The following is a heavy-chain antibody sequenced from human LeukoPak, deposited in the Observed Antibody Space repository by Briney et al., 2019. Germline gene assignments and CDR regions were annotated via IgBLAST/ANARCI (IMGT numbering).Heavy chain of an antibody. D-gene: IGHD5-12*01. V-gene: IGHV1-24*01. CDR3: AAGDPWHLLDY. CDR1: GYTLTELS. J-gene: IGHJ4*02. Sequence: GASVTVSCKVSGYTLTELSMHWVRQAPGKGLEWMGGFDLGDGETIFAQKFQGRVTMTEDTSTDTAYMELRSLTSEDTAVYYCAAGDPWHLLDYWGQGTLVTVSS. CDR2: FDLGDGET.